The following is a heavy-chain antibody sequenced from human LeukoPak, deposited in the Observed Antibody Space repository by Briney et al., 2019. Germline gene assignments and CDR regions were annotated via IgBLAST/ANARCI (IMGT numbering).Heavy chain of an antibody. Sequence: SQSLSLTCTVSGGSISSGDYYWSWIRQPPGKGLEWIGYIYYSGSTYYNPSLKSRVTISVDTSKNQFSLKLSSVTAADTAVYYCAREKGHYSSSWYGWFDPWGQGTLVTVSS. D-gene: IGHD6-13*01. J-gene: IGHJ5*02. CDR3: AREKGHYSSSWYGWFDP. CDR2: IYYSGST. CDR1: GGSISSGDYY. V-gene: IGHV4-30-4*01.